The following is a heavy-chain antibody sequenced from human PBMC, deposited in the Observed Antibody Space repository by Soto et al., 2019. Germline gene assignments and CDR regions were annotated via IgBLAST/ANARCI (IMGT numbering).Heavy chain of an antibody. J-gene: IGHJ4*02. CDR1: GFTFDDYA. Sequence: PGGSLRLSCAASGFTFDDYAMHWVRQAPGKGLEWVSGINWNSGSIGYADSVKGRFTISRDNAKNSLYLQMNSLRADDTALYYCAKDIWAYKGFEYWGRGTLVTVSS. CDR3: AKDIWAYKGFEY. D-gene: IGHD3-16*01. V-gene: IGHV3-9*01. CDR2: INWNSGSI.